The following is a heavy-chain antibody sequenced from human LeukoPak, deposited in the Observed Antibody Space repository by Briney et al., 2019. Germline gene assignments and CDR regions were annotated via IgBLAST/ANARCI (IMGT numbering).Heavy chain of an antibody. CDR1: GFTFSTYS. J-gene: IGHJ6*03. CDR3: ARDQTRLTTPTWDYYMDV. D-gene: IGHD7-27*01. Sequence: GGSLRLSCAASGFTFSTYSMNWVRQAPGKGLEWVSSISSTSSYIYYADSVKGRFTISRDNAKNSLYLQMNSLRAEDTAVYYCARDQTRLTTPTWDYYMDVWGKGTMVTVSS. V-gene: IGHV3-21*01. CDR2: ISSTSSYI.